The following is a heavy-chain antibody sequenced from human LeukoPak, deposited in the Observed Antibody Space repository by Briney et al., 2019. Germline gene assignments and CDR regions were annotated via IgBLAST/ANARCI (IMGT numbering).Heavy chain of an antibody. Sequence: ASVKVSCKASGYTFTSYYMHWVRQAPGQGLEWMGMINPSGGSTSYAQKFQSRVTMTRDTSTSTVYMELSSLRSEDTAVYYCARRSYYYDSSGYPDYWFDPWGQGTLVTVSS. J-gene: IGHJ5*02. CDR1: GYTFTSYY. D-gene: IGHD3-22*01. CDR2: INPSGGST. V-gene: IGHV1-46*01. CDR3: ARRSYYYDSSGYPDYWFDP.